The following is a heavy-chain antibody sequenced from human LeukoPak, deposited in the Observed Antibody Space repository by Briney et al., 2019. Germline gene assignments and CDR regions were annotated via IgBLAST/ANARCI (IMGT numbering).Heavy chain of an antibody. V-gene: IGHV4-59*08. CDR3: ARHINGDWFDP. Sequence: PSETLSLTCTVSGGSISSYYWSWIRQPPGKGLEWTGYIYYSGSTNYNPSLKSRVTISVDTSKNQFSLKLSSVTAADTAVYYCARHINGDWFDPWGQGILVTVSA. CDR2: IYYSGST. CDR1: GGSISSYY. J-gene: IGHJ5*02. D-gene: IGHD1-20*01.